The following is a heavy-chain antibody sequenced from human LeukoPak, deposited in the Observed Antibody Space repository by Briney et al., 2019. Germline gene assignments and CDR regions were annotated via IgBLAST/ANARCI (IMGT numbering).Heavy chain of an antibody. CDR3: ARVGLFLFDY. Sequence: SETLSLNCAVYGESFSGYYWSWIRQPPGKGLEWIGEISHSGSTNYNPSLKSRVTISVDTSKNQFSLKLSSVTAADTAVYYCARVGLFLFDYWSQGTLVTVSS. CDR1: GESFSGYY. D-gene: IGHD3-22*01. J-gene: IGHJ4*02. CDR2: ISHSGST. V-gene: IGHV4-34*01.